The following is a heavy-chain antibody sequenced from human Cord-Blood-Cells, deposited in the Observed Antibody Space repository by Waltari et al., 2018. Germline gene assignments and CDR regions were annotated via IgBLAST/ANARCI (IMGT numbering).Heavy chain of an antibody. V-gene: IGHV3-30*04. CDR1: GFTFSSYA. Sequence: QVQLVESGGGVVQPGRSLRLSCAASGFTFSSYAMHRVRQAPGKGLEWVAVISYDGSNKYYADSVKGRFTISRDNSKNTLYLQMNSLRAEDTAVYYCAREDNGYFDYWGQGTLVTVSS. CDR2: ISYDGSNK. D-gene: IGHD2-8*01. CDR3: AREDNGYFDY. J-gene: IGHJ4*02.